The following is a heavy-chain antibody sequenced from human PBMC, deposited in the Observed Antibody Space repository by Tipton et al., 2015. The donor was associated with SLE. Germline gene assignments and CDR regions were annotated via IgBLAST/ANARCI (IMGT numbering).Heavy chain of an antibody. CDR3: AREYQGSFDVNGAFDI. CDR2: IGQDGGEE. Sequence: QLVQSGGGLVQPGGSLRLSCAASGFTVSNNWMTWVRQAPGKGLEWVAHIGQDGGEEFYVDSVRGRFIITRDNAKNSLYLQMNSLSVEDTAVYYCAREYQGSFDVNGAFDIWGQGTMVTVSS. D-gene: IGHD3-10*01. J-gene: IGHJ3*02. V-gene: IGHV3-7*01. CDR1: GFTVSNNW.